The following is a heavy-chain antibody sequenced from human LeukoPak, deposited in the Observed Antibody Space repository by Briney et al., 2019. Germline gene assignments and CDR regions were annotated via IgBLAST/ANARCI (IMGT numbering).Heavy chain of an antibody. CDR3: ARHARNKYYFDY. Sequence: SETLSLTCTVSGGSISGYYWSWIRQPPGKGLEWIGYIYYSGSTNYNPSLKSRVTISVDTSKNQFSLKLSSVTAADTAVYYCARHARNKYYFDYWGQGTLVTVSS. D-gene: IGHD2/OR15-2a*01. V-gene: IGHV4-59*08. J-gene: IGHJ4*02. CDR1: GGSISGYY. CDR2: IYYSGST.